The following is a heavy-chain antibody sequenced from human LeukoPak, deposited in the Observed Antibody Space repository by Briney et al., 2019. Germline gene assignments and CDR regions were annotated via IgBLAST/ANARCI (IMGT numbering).Heavy chain of an antibody. CDR2: FFQSQKS. D-gene: IGHD3-10*02. CDR1: GHSTTRGYY. Sequence: SETLSLTCDISGHSTTRGYYWAWFRQSPGKGPEWIATFFQSQKSFYNASLESRVILSLDTSKSQFSLNLTSVTAADTAVYYCARVLPVPYLLDSWGQGTHVTVSS. CDR3: ARVLPVPYLLDS. J-gene: IGHJ4*02. V-gene: IGHV4-38-2*01.